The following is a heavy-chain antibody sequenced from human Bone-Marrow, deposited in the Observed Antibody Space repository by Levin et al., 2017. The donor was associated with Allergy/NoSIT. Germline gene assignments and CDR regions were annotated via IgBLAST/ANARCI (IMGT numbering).Heavy chain of an antibody. CDR1: GFTFRDYF. CDR2: LSPSGDYT. J-gene: IGHJ4*02. V-gene: IGHV3-11*05. CDR3: ARGTYNSIWQYVNY. Sequence: KAGGSLRLSCEVSGFTFRDYFMMWIRQAPGKGLEWTSYLSPSGDYTKYADSVKGRFIISRDNARNTLFLQMNSLRVEDTAVYFCARGTYNSIWQYVNYWGQGTVVTVSS. D-gene: IGHD1-1*01.